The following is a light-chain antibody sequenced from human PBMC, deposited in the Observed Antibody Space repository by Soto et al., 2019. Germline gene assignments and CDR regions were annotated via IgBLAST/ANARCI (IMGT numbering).Light chain of an antibody. CDR2: EVS. V-gene: IGLV2-14*01. Sequence: QSVLTQPASVSGSPGQSITISCTGTSRDVGGYDYVSWYQLHPGKAPKLMVFEVSNRPSGVSYRFSGSKSGNTASLTISGLQAEDEADYFCSSYSISTAYLFGTGTKV. J-gene: IGLJ1*01. CDR1: SRDVGGYDY. CDR3: SSYSISTAYL.